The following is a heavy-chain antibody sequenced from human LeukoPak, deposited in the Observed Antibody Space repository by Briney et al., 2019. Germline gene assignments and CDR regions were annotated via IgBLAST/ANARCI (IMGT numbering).Heavy chain of an antibody. V-gene: IGHV3-48*02. CDR1: GFTFSSYG. CDR3: ARGNWAFDY. Sequence: PGRSLRLSCAASGFTFSSYGMSWVRQAPGKGLEWVSGISSSSSTIYYADSVKGRFTISRDNAKNSLYLQMNSLRDEDTAVYYCARGNWAFDYWGQGTLVTVSS. D-gene: IGHD7-27*01. CDR2: ISSSSSTI. J-gene: IGHJ4*02.